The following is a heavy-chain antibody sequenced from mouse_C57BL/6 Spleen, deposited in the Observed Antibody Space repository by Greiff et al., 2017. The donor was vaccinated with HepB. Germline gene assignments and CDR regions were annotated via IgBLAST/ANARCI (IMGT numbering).Heavy chain of an antibody. J-gene: IGHJ1*03. CDR3: ARRIDYYGSSGYFDV. Sequence: QVQLQQSGAELVRPGTSVKVSCKASGYAFTNYLIEWVKQRPGQGLEWIGVINPGSGGTNYNEKFKGKATLTADKSSSTAYMQLSSLTSEDSAVYFCARRIDYYGSSGYFDVWGTGTTVTVSS. CDR2: INPGSGGT. D-gene: IGHD1-1*01. CDR1: GYAFTNYL. V-gene: IGHV1-54*01.